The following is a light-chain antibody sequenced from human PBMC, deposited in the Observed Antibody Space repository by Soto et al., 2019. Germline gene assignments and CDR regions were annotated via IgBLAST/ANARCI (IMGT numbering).Light chain of an antibody. CDR2: LGS. J-gene: IGKJ1*01. Sequence: DIVMTQSPLSLPVTPVDPASISFRSSQILLHSNGYNYLDWYLQKPGHSPQLLIYLGSNRASGVPDRFSGSGSGTDFTLKISRVEAEDVGVYYCMQALQTPWTFGQGTKVDIK. CDR1: QILLHSNGYNY. V-gene: IGKV2-28*01. CDR3: MQALQTPWT.